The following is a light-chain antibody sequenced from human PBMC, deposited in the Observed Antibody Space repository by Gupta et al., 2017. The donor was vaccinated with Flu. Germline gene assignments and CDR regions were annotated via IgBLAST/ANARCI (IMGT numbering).Light chain of an antibody. J-gene: IGKJ5*01. CDR3: QQEISLPVT. V-gene: IGKV1-12*01. Sequence: PSAVSASVGNNSTTTCRASKVSGSWLAWYQQKPGQAPKLLIYYASSRDSGVPYRFSGSGYGTDFTLTISRREPEDFASYYCQQEISLPVTFGQGT. CDR2: YAS. CDR1: KVSGSW.